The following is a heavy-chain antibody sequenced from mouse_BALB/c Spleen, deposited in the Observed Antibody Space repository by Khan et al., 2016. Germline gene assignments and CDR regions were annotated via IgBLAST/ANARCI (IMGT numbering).Heavy chain of an antibody. J-gene: IGHJ3*01. CDR1: GFSLINSG. Sequence: QVQLKESGPGLVAPSQSLSITCTVSGFSLINSGVKWLRQPHGKGLKWLRVIWPGGSTDYNSALMSRLSITKDNSQNQVFLKMISLQTDDTAMYYCARDDQDYDAWFASWGQGTLVIVSA. CDR3: ARDDQDYDAWFAS. D-gene: IGHD2-4*01. CDR2: IWPGGST. V-gene: IGHV2-9*02.